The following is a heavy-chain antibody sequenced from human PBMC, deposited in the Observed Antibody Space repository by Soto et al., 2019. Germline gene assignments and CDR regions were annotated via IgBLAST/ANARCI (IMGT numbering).Heavy chain of an antibody. V-gene: IGHV4-34*01. Sequence: QVQLQQWGAGLLKPSETLSLTCAVYGGSFSGYYWSWIRQPPGKGLEWIGEINHSGSTNYNPSLKSRVTISVDTSKNQFSLKLSSVTAADTAVYYCARGRNLYSPSGWYNYWGQGTLVTVSS. CDR2: INHSGST. J-gene: IGHJ4*02. CDR1: GGSFSGYY. D-gene: IGHD6-19*01. CDR3: ARGRNLYSPSGWYNY.